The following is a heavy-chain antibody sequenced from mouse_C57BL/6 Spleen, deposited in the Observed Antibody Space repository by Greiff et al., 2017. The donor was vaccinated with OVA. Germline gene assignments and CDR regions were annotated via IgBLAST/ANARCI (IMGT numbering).Heavy chain of an antibody. CDR3: ARVETGTGFAY. J-gene: IGHJ3*01. CDR1: GYTFTSYW. Sequence: VQLQQPGAELVMPGASVKLPCKASGYTFTSYWMHWVKQRPGQGLEWIGEIDPSDSYTNYNQKFKGKSTLTVDKSSSTAYMQLSSLTSEDSAVYYCARVETGTGFAYWGQGTLVTVSA. D-gene: IGHD4-1*01. V-gene: IGHV1-69*01. CDR2: IDPSDSYT.